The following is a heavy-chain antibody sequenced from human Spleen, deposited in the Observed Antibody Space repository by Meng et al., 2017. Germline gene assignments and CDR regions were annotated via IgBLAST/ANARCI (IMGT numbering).Heavy chain of an antibody. CDR1: GGSFSDYY. D-gene: IGHD3-22*01. V-gene: IGHV4-34*01. CDR2: INHSGST. Sequence: QVQVQQGGAGLLKPSETLSLTCVVSGGSFSDYYWSWIRQPPGKGLEWIGEINHSGSTNYNPSLKSRVTISVDTSKNQFSLKLSSVTAADTAVYYCARTGSYYDSSGYYYFDYWGQGTLVTVSS. J-gene: IGHJ4*02. CDR3: ARTGSYYDSSGYYYFDY.